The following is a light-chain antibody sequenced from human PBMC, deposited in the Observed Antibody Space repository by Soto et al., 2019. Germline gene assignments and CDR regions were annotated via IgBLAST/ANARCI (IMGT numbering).Light chain of an antibody. CDR3: QQYISYSST. Sequence: DIQMTQSPSTLSASVGDRVTITCRASQSISTWLAWYQQKPGKAPNLLIYKASSLESGVPSRFSGSGSGTEFTLTISSLQPDDFATYYCQQYISYSSTFGPGTKVDIK. J-gene: IGKJ3*01. CDR1: QSISTW. V-gene: IGKV1-5*03. CDR2: KAS.